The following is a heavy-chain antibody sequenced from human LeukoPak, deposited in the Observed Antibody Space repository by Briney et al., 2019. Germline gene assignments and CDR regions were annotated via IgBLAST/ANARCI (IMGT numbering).Heavy chain of an antibody. J-gene: IGHJ3*02. CDR3: ARAISAFYGGLDAFDI. CDR2: IKQDGSEK. D-gene: IGHD4-23*01. Sequence: GGSLRLSCVASGFTFSSYWMSWVRQTPGKGLEWVANIKQDGSEKNYVDSVKGRFTISRENAKNSLYLQMNSLRAGDTAVYYCARAISAFYGGLDAFDIWGQGTMVTVSS. CDR1: GFTFSSYW. V-gene: IGHV3-7*01.